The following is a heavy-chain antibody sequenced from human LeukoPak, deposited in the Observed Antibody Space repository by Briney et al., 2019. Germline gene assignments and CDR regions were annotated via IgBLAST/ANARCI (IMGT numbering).Heavy chain of an antibody. CDR1: GYTFTDYY. V-gene: IGHV1-2*02. CDR2: INPSSGGT. Sequence: GASVKVSCKASGYTFTDYYIHWVRQARGQGLEWMGWINPSSGGTYFAQKFEARVTLTRDTSINTAYMEMRGLTSDDTAVYYCAKSQYSFGSGSTRPLFDYWGQGTLVTVSS. D-gene: IGHD3-10*01. J-gene: IGHJ4*02. CDR3: AKSQYSFGSGSTRPLFDY.